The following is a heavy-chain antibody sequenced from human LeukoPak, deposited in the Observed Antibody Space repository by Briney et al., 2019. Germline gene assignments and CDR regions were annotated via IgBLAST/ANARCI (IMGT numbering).Heavy chain of an antibody. CDR1: GFTFSTYN. Sequence: GGSLRLSRAASGFTFSTYNMNWVRQAPGKGLEWVSGISPSGGGTYYADSVKGRFTISRDDSKNTLSLQMNSLRVEDTAVYYCAQDLAWGAFDHWGQGTLVTVSS. V-gene: IGHV3-23*01. D-gene: IGHD7-27*01. J-gene: IGHJ4*02. CDR2: ISPSGGGT. CDR3: AQDLAWGAFDH.